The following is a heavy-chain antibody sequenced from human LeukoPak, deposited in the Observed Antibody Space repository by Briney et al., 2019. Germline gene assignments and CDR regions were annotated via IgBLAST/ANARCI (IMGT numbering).Heavy chain of an antibody. V-gene: IGHV4-31*03. D-gene: IGHD6-6*01. CDR1: GGSISSGGYY. J-gene: IGHJ6*03. CDR2: IYYNGSA. CDR3: ARVDGSSSGNYYYYMDV. Sequence: SETLSLTCTVSGGSISSGGYYWSWIRQHPGKGLEWIGYIYYNGSAYYNPSLKSRVTISVDTSNSQFSLKLSSVTAADTALYYCARVDGSSSGNYYYYMDVWGKGTTVTVSS.